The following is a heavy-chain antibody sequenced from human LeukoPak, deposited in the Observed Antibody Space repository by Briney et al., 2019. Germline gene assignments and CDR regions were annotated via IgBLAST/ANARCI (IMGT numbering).Heavy chain of an antibody. V-gene: IGHV3-7*01. CDR1: GFTFSSYW. Sequence: GGSLRLSCAASGFTFSSYWMSWVRQAPGKGLEWVANIKEDGSEKYYVDSVKGRFTISRDNAKNSLYLQMNSLRAEDTAVYYCARGGYYESSALDYWGQATLVTVSS. D-gene: IGHD3-22*01. J-gene: IGHJ4*02. CDR2: IKEDGSEK. CDR3: ARGGYYESSALDY.